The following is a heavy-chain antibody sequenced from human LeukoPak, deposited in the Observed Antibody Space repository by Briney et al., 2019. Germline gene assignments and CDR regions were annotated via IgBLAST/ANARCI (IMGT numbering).Heavy chain of an antibody. D-gene: IGHD3-22*01. CDR2: IYHSGST. CDR1: GGFNTHYY. Sequence: PSETLSLTCSVSGGFNTHYYWSWMRQPPGKGLEWIGYIYHSGSTNYNPSLKSRVTISVDTSKNHFSLKLGSVTAADTAVYYCARGQWLPVFDFWGQGTLVTVSS. V-gene: IGHV4-59*01. CDR3: ARGQWLPVFDF. J-gene: IGHJ4*02.